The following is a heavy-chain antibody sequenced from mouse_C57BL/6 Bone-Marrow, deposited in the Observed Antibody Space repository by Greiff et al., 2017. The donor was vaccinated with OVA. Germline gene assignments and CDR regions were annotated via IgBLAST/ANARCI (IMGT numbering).Heavy chain of an antibody. CDR1: GFNIKDDY. V-gene: IGHV14-4*01. CDR3: TWRYFDY. J-gene: IGHJ2*01. CDR2: IDPENGDT. Sequence: VQLKESGAELVRPGASVKLSCTASGFNIKDDYMHWVKQRPEQGLEWIGWIDPENGDTEYASKFQGKATITADTSSNTAYLQLSSLTSEDTAVYYCTWRYFDYWGQGTTLTVSS.